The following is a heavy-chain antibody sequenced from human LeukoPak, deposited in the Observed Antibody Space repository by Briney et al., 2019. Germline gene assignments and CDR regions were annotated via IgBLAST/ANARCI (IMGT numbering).Heavy chain of an antibody. CDR1: GFTFSSYG. CDR2: IKQDGSEK. Sequence: GGSLRLSCAASGFTFSSYGMHWVRQAPGKGLEWVANIKQDGSEKYYVDSVKGRFTISRDNAKNSLYLQMNSLRAEDTAVYYCASGPIYTDYYDSSAPDYWGQGTLVTVSS. J-gene: IGHJ4*02. D-gene: IGHD3-22*01. V-gene: IGHV3-7*01. CDR3: ASGPIYTDYYDSSAPDY.